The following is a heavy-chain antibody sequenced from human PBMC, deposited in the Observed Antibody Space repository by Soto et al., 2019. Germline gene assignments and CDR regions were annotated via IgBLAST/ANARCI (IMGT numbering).Heavy chain of an antibody. Sequence: GGSLRLSCTASGFTFGDYAMSWVRQAPGKGLEWVGFIRSKAYGGTTEYAASVKGRFTISRDDSKSIAYLQMNSLKTEDTAVYYCTREEYSSCANDAFDIWGQGTMVTVSS. CDR3: TREEYSSCANDAFDI. CDR1: GFTFGDYA. CDR2: IRSKAYGGTT. V-gene: IGHV3-49*04. J-gene: IGHJ3*02. D-gene: IGHD6-6*01.